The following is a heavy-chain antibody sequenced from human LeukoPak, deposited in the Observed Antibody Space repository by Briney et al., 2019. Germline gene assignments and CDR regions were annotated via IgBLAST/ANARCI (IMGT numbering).Heavy chain of an antibody. V-gene: IGHV3-48*03. D-gene: IGHD4-17*01. J-gene: IGHJ5*02. CDR3: AKGDGDYSWFDP. CDR1: GFTFSSYE. CDR2: ISSSGSTI. Sequence: PGGSLRLSCAASGFTFSSYEMNWVRQAPGKGLEWVSYISSSGSTIYYADSVKGRFTISRDNAKNSLYLQMNSLRAEDTAVYYCAKGDGDYSWFDPWGQGTLVTVSS.